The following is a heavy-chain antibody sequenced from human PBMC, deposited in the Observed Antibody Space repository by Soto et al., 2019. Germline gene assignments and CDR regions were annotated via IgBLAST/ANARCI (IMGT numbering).Heavy chain of an antibody. CDR1: GFTFSSYG. CDR2: ISYDGSNK. V-gene: IGHV3-30*18. Sequence: QVQLVESGGGVVQPGRSLRLSCAASGFTFSSYGMHWVRRAPGKGLEWVAVISYDGSNKYYADSVKGRFTISRDNSKNTLYLQMNSLRAEDTAVYYCAKEYQLLLDYWGQGTLVTVSS. D-gene: IGHD2-2*01. J-gene: IGHJ4*02. CDR3: AKEYQLLLDY.